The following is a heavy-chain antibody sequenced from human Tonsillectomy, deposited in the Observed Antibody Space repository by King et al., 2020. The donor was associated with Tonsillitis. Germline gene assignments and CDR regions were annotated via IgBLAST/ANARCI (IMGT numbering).Heavy chain of an antibody. V-gene: IGHV4-38-2*01. CDR2: IYHSGST. CDR1: GYSISSGYY. J-gene: IGHJ4*02. Sequence: QLQESGPGLVKPSETLSLTCAVSGYSISSGYYWGWIRQPPGKGLEWIGSIYHSGSTYYNPSLKSRVTISVDTSKNQFSLKLSTVTAADTAVYYWASSSGAAAGKGGPIAYWGQGTLVTVSS. D-gene: IGHD6-13*01. CDR3: ASSSGAAAGKGGPIAY.